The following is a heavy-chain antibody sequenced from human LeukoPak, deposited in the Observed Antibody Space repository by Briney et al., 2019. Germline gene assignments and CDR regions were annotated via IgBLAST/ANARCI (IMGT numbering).Heavy chain of an antibody. Sequence: GGSLRLSCAASGFTFDDYAMHWVRQAPGKGLEWVSGISWNSGSIGYADSVKGRFTISRDNAKNSLYLQMNSLRAEDTALYYCAKDLGYGSNWRDYYYGMDVWGQGTTVTVSS. J-gene: IGHJ6*02. D-gene: IGHD3-10*01. V-gene: IGHV3-9*01. CDR3: AKDLGYGSNWRDYYYGMDV. CDR1: GFTFDDYA. CDR2: ISWNSGSI.